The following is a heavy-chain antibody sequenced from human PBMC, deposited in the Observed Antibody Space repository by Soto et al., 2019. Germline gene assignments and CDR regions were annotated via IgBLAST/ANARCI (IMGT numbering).Heavy chain of an antibody. V-gene: IGHV1-69*06. Sequence: SVKVSCKAAGGTFSSYAISWVRQAPGQGLEWMGGIIPIFGTANYAQKFQGRVTITADKSTSTAYMELSSLRSEDTAVYYCARDTAYCGGDCSWGQGTMVTVSS. CDR2: IIPIFGTA. D-gene: IGHD2-21*02. J-gene: IGHJ3*01. CDR3: ARDTAYCGGDCS. CDR1: GGTFSSYA.